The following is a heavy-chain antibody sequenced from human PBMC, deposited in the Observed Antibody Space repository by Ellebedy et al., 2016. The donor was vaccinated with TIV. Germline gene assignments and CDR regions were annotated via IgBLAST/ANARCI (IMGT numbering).Heavy chain of an antibody. Sequence: GESLKISXAASGFSVSSNFMSWVRQALGKGLEWVSAISGRGGSTYYADSVKGRFTISRDNSKNTLYLQMNSLRAEDTAVYYCAKVITIADYWGQGTLVTVSS. J-gene: IGHJ4*02. D-gene: IGHD3-16*01. CDR1: GFSVSSNF. CDR3: AKVITIADY. CDR2: ISGRGGST. V-gene: IGHV3-23*01.